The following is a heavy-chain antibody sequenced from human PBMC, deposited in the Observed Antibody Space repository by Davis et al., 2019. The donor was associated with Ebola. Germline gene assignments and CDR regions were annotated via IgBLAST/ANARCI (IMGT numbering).Heavy chain of an antibody. CDR3: AKGGYTYGYIDY. V-gene: IGHV3-9*01. J-gene: IGHJ4*02. D-gene: IGHD5-18*01. CDR2: ISWNSGSI. Sequence: SLKISCAASGFTFDDYAMHWVRQAPGKGLEWVSGISWNSGSIGYADSVKGRFTISRDNSKNTLYLQMNSLRAEDTAVYYCAKGGYTYGYIDYWGQGTLVTVSS. CDR1: GFTFDDYA.